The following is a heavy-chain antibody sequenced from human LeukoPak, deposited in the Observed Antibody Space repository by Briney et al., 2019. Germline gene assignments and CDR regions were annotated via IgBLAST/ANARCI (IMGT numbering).Heavy chain of an antibody. Sequence: SVKVSCKASGGTFSRYSITWVRQAPGQGLEWMGGIIPNFGTTNYAQNFQGRVTITADESTSTAYMELSSLRSEDTAVYYCARDRSITMVRGVIGWFDPWGQGTLVTVSS. CDR2: IIPNFGTT. V-gene: IGHV1-69*13. J-gene: IGHJ5*02. D-gene: IGHD3-10*01. CDR1: GGTFSRYS. CDR3: ARDRSITMVRGVIGWFDP.